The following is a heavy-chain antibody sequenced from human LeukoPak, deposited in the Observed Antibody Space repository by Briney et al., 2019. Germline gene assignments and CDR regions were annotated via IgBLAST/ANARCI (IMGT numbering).Heavy chain of an antibody. CDR2: THPSGNS. Sequence: SETLSLSCIVSGASNNSFYWSWLRQPPGKGREWIGYTHPSGNSNYSPSLKSRVTISVDTSTNQFSLKLKSVTAADTAVYYCARKVPKKGWFDPWGQGTLVTVSS. CDR1: GASNNSFY. CDR3: ARKVPKKGWFDP. V-gene: IGHV4-4*09. J-gene: IGHJ5*02.